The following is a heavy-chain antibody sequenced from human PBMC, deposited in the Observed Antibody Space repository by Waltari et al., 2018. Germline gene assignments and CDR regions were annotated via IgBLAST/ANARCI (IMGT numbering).Heavy chain of an antibody. Sequence: EVQLVESGGGLVQPGRSLRLSCVGSGFNFDDYGMYWVRQRPGKGLEWVKGLGWESGGIVCADSRKGRFTISRDNDKNSQYLQMEILRPEDTALYYCVKGGWGFGELYDQHWGQGILVTVSS. D-gene: IGHD3-10*01. CDR1: GFNFDDYG. CDR2: LGWESGGI. J-gene: IGHJ4*02. CDR3: VKGGWGFGELYDQH. V-gene: IGHV3-9*01.